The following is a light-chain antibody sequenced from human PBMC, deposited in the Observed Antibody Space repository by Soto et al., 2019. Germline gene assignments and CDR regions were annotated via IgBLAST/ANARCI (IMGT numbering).Light chain of an antibody. CDR3: QKYDRAPRT. CDR2: GAS. CDR1: QGIGNY. Sequence: DIQMTQSPPSLSASVGDRVTITCRASQGIGNYLAWYQQKPGKVPKLLIYGASTLQSGVPSRFSGSGSGTDFTLTISSLRPEDVATYYCQKYDRAPRTFGPGTKV. J-gene: IGKJ1*01. V-gene: IGKV1-27*01.